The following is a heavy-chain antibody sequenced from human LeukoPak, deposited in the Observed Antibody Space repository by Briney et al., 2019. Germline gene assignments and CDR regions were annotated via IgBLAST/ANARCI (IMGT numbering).Heavy chain of an antibody. CDR1: GGTFSGYY. D-gene: IGHD6-19*01. J-gene: IGHJ5*02. V-gene: IGHV4-34*01. CDR3: ARAVAGSNWFDP. Sequence: SETLSLTCAVYGGTFSGYYWSWIRQPPGKRLEWVGESNDSGGTNYNPSLKSRVTISLDKSKDQVSLKLSSVTAADTAMYYCARAVAGSNWFDPWGQGTLVTVSS. CDR2: SNDSGGT.